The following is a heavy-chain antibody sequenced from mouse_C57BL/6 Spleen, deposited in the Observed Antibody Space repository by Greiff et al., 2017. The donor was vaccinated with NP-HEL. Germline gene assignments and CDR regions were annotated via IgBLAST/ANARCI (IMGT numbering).Heavy chain of an antibody. V-gene: IGHV1-55*01. J-gene: IGHJ3*01. CDR1: GYTFTSYW. CDR3: AREGYGSSYGAY. D-gene: IGHD1-1*01. Sequence: QVQLQQPGAELVKPGASVKMSCKASGYTFTSYWITWVKQRPGQGLEWIGDIYPGSGSTNYNEKFKSKATLTVYTSSSTAYMQLSSLTSEDSAVYYCAREGYGSSYGAYWGQGTLVTVSA. CDR2: IYPGSGST.